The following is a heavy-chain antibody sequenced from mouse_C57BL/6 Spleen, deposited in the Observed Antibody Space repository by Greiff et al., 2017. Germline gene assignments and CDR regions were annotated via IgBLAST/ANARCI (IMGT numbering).Heavy chain of an antibody. CDR1: GYNITDDY. D-gene: IGHD1-1*01. V-gene: IGHV14-4*01. Sequence: VQLQQSGAELVRPGASVKLSCTASGYNITDDYMHWVKQRPEQGLEWIGWIDPENGDTDYASKFQGKATLTADKSSNTAYLQLSSLTSEDTAVCYCTTPYYYGSSYGIAYWGQGTTLTVSS. J-gene: IGHJ2*01. CDR3: TTPYYYGSSYGIAY. CDR2: IDPENGDT.